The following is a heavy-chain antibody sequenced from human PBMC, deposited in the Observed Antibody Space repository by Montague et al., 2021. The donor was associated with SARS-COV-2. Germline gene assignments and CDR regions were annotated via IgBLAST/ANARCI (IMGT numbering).Heavy chain of an antibody. Sequence: SETLSLTCAVSGGSFSGNYWTWVRQPPGGRLQWICEINQSGAIHYNPSLKRRVTISVAPSRNKFSLKLTSVTAADTAVYFCARGQQGVNMVLVVIGFYYYMDVWGEGTTVTVSS. CDR2: INQSGAI. D-gene: IGHD2-8*02. CDR1: GGSFSGNY. J-gene: IGHJ6*03. V-gene: IGHV4-34*01. CDR3: ARGQQGVNMVLVVIGFYYYMDV.